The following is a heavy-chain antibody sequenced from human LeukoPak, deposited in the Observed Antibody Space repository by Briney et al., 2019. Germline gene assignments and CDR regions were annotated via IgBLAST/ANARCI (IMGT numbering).Heavy chain of an antibody. Sequence: SVTLSLTCTVSGGSISSYYWSWIRQPPGKGLEWIGYIFYSGSTNYNPSLNSRVTMSVDTSMNQFSLKLSSVTAADTAVYYCARGSIITAFDYWGQGTLVTVSS. J-gene: IGHJ4*02. CDR1: GGSISSYY. V-gene: IGHV4-59*01. CDR2: IFYSGST. CDR3: ARGSIITAFDY. D-gene: IGHD1-20*01.